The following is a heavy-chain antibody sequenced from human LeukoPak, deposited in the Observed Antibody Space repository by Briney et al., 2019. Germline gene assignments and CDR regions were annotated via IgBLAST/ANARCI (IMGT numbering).Heavy chain of an antibody. D-gene: IGHD3-9*01. Sequence: PGGSLRLSCAASGFTFDDYAMHWVRQAPGKGLEWVSGISWSSGSIGYADSVKGRFTISRDNAKNSLYLQMNSLRAEDTALYYCAKENYDILTGYYKGIGYWGQGTLVTVSS. CDR1: GFTFDDYA. J-gene: IGHJ4*02. CDR2: ISWSSGSI. V-gene: IGHV3-9*01. CDR3: AKENYDILTGYYKGIGY.